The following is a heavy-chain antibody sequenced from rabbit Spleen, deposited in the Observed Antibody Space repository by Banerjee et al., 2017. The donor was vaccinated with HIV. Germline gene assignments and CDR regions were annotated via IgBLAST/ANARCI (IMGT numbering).Heavy chain of an antibody. J-gene: IGHJ6*01. CDR3: ARDTSSSFSSYGMDL. CDR2: IDTGSSGFT. CDR1: GFSFSFSSY. V-gene: IGHV1S40*01. D-gene: IGHD1-1*01. Sequence: QSLEESGGDLVKPGASLTLTCTASGFSFSFSSYMCWVRQAPGKGLEWIACIDTGSSGFTYFATWAKGRFTISKTSSTTVTLQVTRLTAADTATYFCARDTSSSFSSYGMDLWGPGTLVTVS.